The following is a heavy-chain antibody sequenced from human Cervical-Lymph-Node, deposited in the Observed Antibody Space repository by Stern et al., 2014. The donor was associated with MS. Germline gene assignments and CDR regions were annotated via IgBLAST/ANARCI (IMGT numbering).Heavy chain of an antibody. CDR2: IFPRDSNT. V-gene: IGHV5-51*03. J-gene: IGHJ4*02. CDR1: GYLFDDYW. D-gene: IGHD5-12*01. Sequence: MQLVQSGAEVKKPGESLKISCEASGYLFDDYWIGWVRQMSGRGLELVAIIFPRDSNTRYSPSVQGQVTISADKSISTAYLQWSTLKPSDPPIYSCARSPATPSGYDRFDYWGQGALVTVSS. CDR3: ARSPATPSGYDRFDY.